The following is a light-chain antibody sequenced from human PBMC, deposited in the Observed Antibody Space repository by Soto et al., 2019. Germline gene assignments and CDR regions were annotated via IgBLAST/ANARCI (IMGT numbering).Light chain of an antibody. CDR3: QHYGRSPWT. CDR2: AVS. V-gene: IGKV3-20*01. CDR1: QSVRGNY. Sequence: EIVLTQSPGTLFLSPGEKAPLSCRASQSVRGNYLAWHQQKPGQAPRLLIYAVSRRATGIPDRFSGSGSGTDFTLTISRLEPEDFAVYYCQHYGRSPWTFGQGTKVEIK. J-gene: IGKJ1*01.